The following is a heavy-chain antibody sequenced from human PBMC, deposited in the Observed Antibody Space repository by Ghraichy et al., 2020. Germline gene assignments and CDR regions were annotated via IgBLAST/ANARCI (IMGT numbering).Heavy chain of an antibody. CDR3: AKAWGDSGSYQASDY. V-gene: IGHV3-23*01. J-gene: IGHJ4*02. CDR2: ISGSGGST. D-gene: IGHD1-26*01. CDR1: GFTFSSYA. Sequence: GALRLSCAASGFTFSSYAMSWVRQAPGKGLEWVSAISGSGGSTYYADSVKGRFTISRDNSKNTLYLQMNSLRAEDTAVYYCAKAWGDSGSYQASDYWGQGTLVTVSS.